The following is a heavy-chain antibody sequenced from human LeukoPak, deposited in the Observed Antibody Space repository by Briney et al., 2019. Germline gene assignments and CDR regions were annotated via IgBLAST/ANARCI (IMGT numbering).Heavy chain of an antibody. CDR1: GGSISSNTYY. CDR2: VYYRGNT. CDR3: ARHRYLWPNYWYFDL. J-gene: IGHJ2*01. D-gene: IGHD1-14*01. V-gene: IGHV4-39*07. Sequence: SETLSLTCSVSGGSISSNTYYWVWIRQPPGKGLEWIGNVYYRGNTYYNPSLKSRVTISVDTSKNQFSLKLSSVNAADTAVYYCARHRYLWPNYWYFDLWGRGTRVTVSS.